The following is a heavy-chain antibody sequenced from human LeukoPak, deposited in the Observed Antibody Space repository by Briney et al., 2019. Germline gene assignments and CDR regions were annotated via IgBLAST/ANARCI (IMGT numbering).Heavy chain of an antibody. CDR3: VSRNYGSPPFDY. CDR2: ISSDGSNT. Sequence: GGSPRLSCAASGFTFNRYWMHWVRQAPGKGLVWVSRISSDGSNTNYADSVKGRFTISRDNAENTLYLQMDSLTAEDTAVYYCVSRNYGSPPFDYWGQGTLVTVSS. CDR1: GFTFNRYW. V-gene: IGHV3-74*01. J-gene: IGHJ4*02. D-gene: IGHD4-17*01.